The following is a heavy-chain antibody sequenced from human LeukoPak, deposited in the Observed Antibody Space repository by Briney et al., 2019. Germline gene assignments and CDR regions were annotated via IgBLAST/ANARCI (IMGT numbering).Heavy chain of an antibody. D-gene: IGHD6-19*01. CDR1: GYTFTKYD. CDR2: MNPNSGNT. V-gene: IGHV1-8*01. J-gene: IGHJ4*02. CDR3: ARGGWPDSFY. Sequence: AAVNVSFKASGYTFTKYDRNGVRQATGQGLAGMGWMNPNSGNTGYAQKFQGRVTMARNTSISTAYMELSSLRSEDTGVYYCARGGWPDSFYWGQGTLVTVSS.